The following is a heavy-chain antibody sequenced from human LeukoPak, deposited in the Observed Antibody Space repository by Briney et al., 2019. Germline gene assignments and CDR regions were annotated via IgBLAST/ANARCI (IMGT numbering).Heavy chain of an antibody. V-gene: IGHV3-30-3*01. D-gene: IGHD3-22*01. Sequence: GRSLRLFCAASGFTFSSYAMHWVRQAPGKGLGWVAVISYDGSNKYYADSVKGRFTISRDNSKNTLYLQMNSLRAEDTAVYYCARPQTYYYDSSGPVLYYWGQGTLVTVSS. CDR2: ISYDGSNK. CDR3: ARPQTYYYDSSGPVLYY. CDR1: GFTFSSYA. J-gene: IGHJ4*02.